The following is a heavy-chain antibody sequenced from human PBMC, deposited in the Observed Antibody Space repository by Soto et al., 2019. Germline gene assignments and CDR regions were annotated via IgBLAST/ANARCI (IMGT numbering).Heavy chain of an antibody. CDR1: GFTFRSYP. V-gene: IGHV3-30-3*01. Sequence: QMQLVESGGGVVQTGRSLRLSCAPSGFTFRSYPMHWVRQAPGKGLEGVAVISFDGSKKYYADSVKGRFFISKDNSKKMLSRQRNSLRGEDSAVYSCARLPGPLVAVLYICPMDGREPESDADVWGQVTAVTASS. CDR3: ARLPGPLVAVLYICPMDGREPESDADV. D-gene: IGHD6-19*01. J-gene: IGHJ6*02. CDR2: ISFDGSKK.